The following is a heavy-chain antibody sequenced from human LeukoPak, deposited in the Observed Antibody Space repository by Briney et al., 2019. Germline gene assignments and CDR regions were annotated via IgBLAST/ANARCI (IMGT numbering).Heavy chain of an antibody. CDR2: INHSGST. D-gene: IGHD6-13*01. CDR1: GGSFSGYY. J-gene: IGHJ4*02. V-gene: IGHV4-34*01. Sequence: PSEALSLTCAVSGGSFSGYYWSWIRQPPGKGLEWIGEINHSGSTNYNPSLKSRVTISVDTSKNQFSLKLSSVTAADTAVYYCASLAAAGTPFDYWGQGTLVTVSS. CDR3: ASLAAAGTPFDY.